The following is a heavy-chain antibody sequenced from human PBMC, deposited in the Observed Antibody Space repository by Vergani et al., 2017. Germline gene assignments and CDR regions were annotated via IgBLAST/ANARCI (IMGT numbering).Heavy chain of an antibody. D-gene: IGHD6-19*01. CDR1: GYTFTNYP. Sequence: QVQLLQSGSELKKPGASVRISCEASGYTFTNYPLIWVRQAPGQGLEFMGWINTNSGNPTYAPGFTGRFVFSLDTSVSTAYLQISGLKAEHSAVYYCARGRQWRLTEYLYGMDVWGQGTTVTVSS. V-gene: IGHV7-4-1*02. J-gene: IGHJ6*02. CDR3: ARGRQWRLTEYLYGMDV. CDR2: INTNSGNP.